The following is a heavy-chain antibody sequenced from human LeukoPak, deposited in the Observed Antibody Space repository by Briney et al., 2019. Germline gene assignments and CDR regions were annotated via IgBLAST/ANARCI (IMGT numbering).Heavy chain of an antibody. D-gene: IGHD5-18*01. V-gene: IGHV4-31*11. Sequence: KASQTLSLTCAVSGGSISSGDYSWSWIRQHPGKGLEWIGYIYYSGSTYYNPSLKSRVTISVDTSKNQFSLKLSSVTAADTAVYYCARGHGYSYSTAQFDYWGQGTLVTVSS. CDR1: GGSISSGDYS. CDR3: ARGHGYSYSTAQFDY. J-gene: IGHJ4*02. CDR2: IYYSGST.